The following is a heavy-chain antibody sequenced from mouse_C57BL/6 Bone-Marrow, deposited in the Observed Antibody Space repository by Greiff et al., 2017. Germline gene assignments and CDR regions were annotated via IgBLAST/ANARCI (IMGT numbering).Heavy chain of an antibody. V-gene: IGHV1-63*01. CDR1: GYTFTNYW. Sequence: VQVVESGAELVRPGTSVKMSCKASGYTFTNYWIGCAKQRPGHGLAWIGDIYPGGGYTNYNEKFKGKATLTADKSSSTAYMQFSSLTSEDSAIYYCARGGTGGFDYWGQGTTLTVSS. CDR3: ARGGTGGFDY. CDR2: IYPGGGYT. J-gene: IGHJ2*01. D-gene: IGHD4-1*01.